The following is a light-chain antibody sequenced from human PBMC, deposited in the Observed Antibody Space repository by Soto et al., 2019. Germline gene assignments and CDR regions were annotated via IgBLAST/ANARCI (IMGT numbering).Light chain of an antibody. CDR1: QNIGDY. Sequence: DIEITQSPSSLSASAGDKVTITCRASQNIGDYLSWYQQRPGKAPKLLIYSSSILHSAASSRFSGGGSGTDFTLTSSGLQPDDFATYYCRQTFSTQISFGGGTTVDIK. CDR3: RQTFSTQIS. V-gene: IGKV1-39*01. J-gene: IGKJ4*02. CDR2: SSS.